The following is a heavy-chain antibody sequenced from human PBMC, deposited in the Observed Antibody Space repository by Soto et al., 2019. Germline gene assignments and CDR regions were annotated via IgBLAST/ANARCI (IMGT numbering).Heavy chain of an antibody. CDR2: IYYSGST. J-gene: IGHJ5*02. D-gene: IGHD3-16*01. V-gene: IGHV4-30-4*01. CDR3: ARDPTPQRGPVGVDP. CDR1: DGSISSGDYY. Sequence: SVTLSLTCTFSDGSISSGDYYWSWIRQPPGKGLEWIGYIYYSGSTYYNPPLKSRVTISVDTSKNQFSLKLSSVTAADTAVYYCARDPTPQRGPVGVDPWGQGTLVTVSS.